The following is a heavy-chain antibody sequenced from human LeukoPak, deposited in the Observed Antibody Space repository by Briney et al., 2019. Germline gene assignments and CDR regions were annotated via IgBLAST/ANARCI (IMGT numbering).Heavy chain of an antibody. D-gene: IGHD3-9*01. V-gene: IGHV5-51*01. Sequence: GESLKISCKGSGYRFTSYWISWVRQMPGKGLEWMGIIYPGDSDIRYSPSFQGQVTISADKSITTASLKWSSLQTSATAMYYCARQADYNVLTGYHKGHLDYWGQGTLVTVSS. J-gene: IGHJ4*02. CDR1: GYRFTSYW. CDR2: IYPGDSDI. CDR3: ARQADYNVLTGYHKGHLDY.